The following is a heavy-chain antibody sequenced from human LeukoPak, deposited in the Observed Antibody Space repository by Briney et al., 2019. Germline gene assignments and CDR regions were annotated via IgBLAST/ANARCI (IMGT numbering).Heavy chain of an antibody. CDR3: ASLYSSGCNY. J-gene: IGHJ4*02. CDR1: GFTFSSYS. D-gene: IGHD6-19*01. V-gene: IGHV3-21*01. Sequence: GGSLRLSCAASGFTFSSYSMNWVRQAPGKGLEWVSSISSSSSYIYYADSVKGRFTISRGNAKNSLYLQMNSLRAEDTAVYYCASLYSSGCNYWGQGTLVTVSS. CDR2: ISSSSSYI.